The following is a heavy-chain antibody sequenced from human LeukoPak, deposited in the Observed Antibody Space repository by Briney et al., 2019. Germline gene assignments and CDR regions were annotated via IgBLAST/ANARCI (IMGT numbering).Heavy chain of an antibody. CDR3: AKVAAAGRHRTFDY. D-gene: IGHD6-13*01. CDR1: GFTFTHYG. V-gene: IGHV3-30*02. J-gene: IGHJ4*02. Sequence: GGSLRLSCAASGFTFTHYGMHWVRQAPGKGLEWVAFIRYDGSNKYYADSVKGRFTISRDNSKNTLYLQMNSLRAEDTAVYYCAKVAAAGRHRTFDYWGQGTLVTVSS. CDR2: IRYDGSNK.